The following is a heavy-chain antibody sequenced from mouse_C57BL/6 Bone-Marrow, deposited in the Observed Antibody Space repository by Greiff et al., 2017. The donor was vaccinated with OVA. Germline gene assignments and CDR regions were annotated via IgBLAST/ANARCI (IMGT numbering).Heavy chain of an antibody. V-gene: IGHV1-59*01. Sequence: VQLQQPGAELVRPGTSVKLSCTASGYTFTSYWMHWVKQRPGQGLEWIGVIDPSDSYTNYNQKFKGKATLTVDTSSSTAYMQLSSLTSGDSAVYYCANSIYYGNYPDYWGQGTTLTVSS. CDR2: IDPSDSYT. CDR3: ANSIYYGNYPDY. D-gene: IGHD2-1*01. CDR1: GYTFTSYW. J-gene: IGHJ2*01.